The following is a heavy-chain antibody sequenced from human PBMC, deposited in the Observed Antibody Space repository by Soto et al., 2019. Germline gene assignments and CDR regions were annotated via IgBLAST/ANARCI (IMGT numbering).Heavy chain of an antibody. D-gene: IGHD3-22*01. CDR1: GGSISSGGYS. V-gene: IGHV4-30-2*01. Sequence: QLQLQESGSGLVKPSQTLSLTCAVSGGSISSGGYSWSWIRQPPGKGLEWIGYIYHSGSTYYNPSLKSRVTISVDRAKNQFSLKLSSVTAADTAVYYCARGSGLPEIVGWLLFDPWGQGTQVTVSS. CDR3: ARGSGLPEIVGWLLFDP. J-gene: IGHJ5*02. CDR2: IYHSGST.